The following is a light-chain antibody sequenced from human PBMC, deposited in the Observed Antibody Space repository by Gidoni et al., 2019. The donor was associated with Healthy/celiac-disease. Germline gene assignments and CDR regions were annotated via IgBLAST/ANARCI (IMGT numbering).Light chain of an antibody. CDR2: AAS. V-gene: IGKV1-39*01. Sequence: IQMTQYPTSLSASVGDRVTITCRASQSISSYLNWYQQKPGKAPKLLIYAASSLQSGVTSRFSGSGSGTDFTLTISSLQPEDFATYYCQQSYSTPLTFGGGTKVEIK. J-gene: IGKJ4*01. CDR1: QSISSY. CDR3: QQSYSTPLT.